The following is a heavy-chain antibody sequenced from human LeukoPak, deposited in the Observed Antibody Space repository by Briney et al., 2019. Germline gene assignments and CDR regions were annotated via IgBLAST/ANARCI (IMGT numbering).Heavy chain of an antibody. CDR2: ISYDGSNK. D-gene: IGHD6-13*01. V-gene: IGHV3-30*18. CDR1: GFTFSSYG. J-gene: IGHJ4*02. CDR3: AKDQNLAAAGTH. Sequence: GGSLRLSCAASGFTFSSYGMHWVRQAPGKGLEWVAVISYDGSNKYYADSVKGRFTISRDNSKNTLYLQMNSLRAEDTAVYYCAKDQNLAAAGTHWGQGTLVTVSS.